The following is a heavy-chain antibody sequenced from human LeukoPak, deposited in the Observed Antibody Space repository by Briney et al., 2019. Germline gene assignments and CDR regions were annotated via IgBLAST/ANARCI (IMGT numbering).Heavy chain of an antibody. J-gene: IGHJ4*02. CDR3: AREPTLLIALTPREFDY. V-gene: IGHV1-18*01. CDR1: GYTFTSYG. Sequence: GASVKVSCKASGYTFTSYGISWVRQAPGQGLEWMGWISAYNGNTNYAQKLQGRVTMTTDTSTSTAYMELRSLRSDDTAVYYCAREPTLLIALTPREFDYWGQGILVTVSS. CDR2: ISAYNGNT. D-gene: IGHD2-15*01.